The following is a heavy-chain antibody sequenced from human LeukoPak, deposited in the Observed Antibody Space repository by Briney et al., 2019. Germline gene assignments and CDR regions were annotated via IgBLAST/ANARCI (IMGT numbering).Heavy chain of an antibody. CDR3: AAVPVSSFYYYYYMDV. CDR1: GFTFTSSA. Sequence: SVKVSCKASGFTFTSSAVQWVRQARGQRLEWIGWIVVGSGNTNYAQKFQERVTITRDMSTSTAYMELSSRRSEDTAVYYCAAVPVSSFYYYYYMDVWGKGTTVTVSS. D-gene: IGHD6-19*01. V-gene: IGHV1-58*01. J-gene: IGHJ6*03. CDR2: IVVGSGNT.